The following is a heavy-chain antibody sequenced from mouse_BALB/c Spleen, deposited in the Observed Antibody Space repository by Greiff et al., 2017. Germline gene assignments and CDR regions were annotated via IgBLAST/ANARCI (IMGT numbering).Heavy chain of an antibody. CDR1: GFTFSSYA. Sequence: EVQLVESGGGLVKPGGSLKLSCAASGFTFSSYAMSWVRQTPEKRLEWVATISSGGSYTYYPDSVKGRFTISRDNAKNTLYLQMSSLRSEDTAMYYCALSPYYAMDYWGQGTSVTVSS. CDR2: ISSGGSYT. CDR3: ALSPYYAMDY. J-gene: IGHJ4*01. V-gene: IGHV5-9-3*01.